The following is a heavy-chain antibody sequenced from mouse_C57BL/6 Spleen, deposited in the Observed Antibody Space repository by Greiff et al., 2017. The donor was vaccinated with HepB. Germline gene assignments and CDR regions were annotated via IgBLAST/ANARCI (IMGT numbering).Heavy chain of an antibody. J-gene: IGHJ4*01. D-gene: IGHD2-4*01. CDR1: GYTFTSYG. Sequence: VQLQQSGAELARPGASVKLSCKASGYTFTSYGISWVKQRTGQGLEWIGEIYPRSGNTYYNEKFKGKATLTADKSSSTAYMELRSLTSEDSAVYFCASSYDYDGGYAMDYWGQGTSVTVSS. CDR3: ASSYDYDGGYAMDY. CDR2: IYPRSGNT. V-gene: IGHV1-81*01.